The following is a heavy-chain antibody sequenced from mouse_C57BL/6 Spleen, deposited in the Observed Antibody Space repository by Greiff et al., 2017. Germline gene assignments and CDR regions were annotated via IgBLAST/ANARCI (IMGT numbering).Heavy chain of an antibody. J-gene: IGHJ2*01. CDR3: ARQGGNYYFDY. Sequence: EVKVEESGGGLVKPGGSLKLSCAASGFTFSSYTMSWVRQTPEKRLEWVATISGGGGNTYYPDSVKGRFTISRDNAKNTLYLQMSSLRSEDTALYYCARQGGNYYFDYWGQGTTLTVSS. V-gene: IGHV5-9*01. CDR1: GFTFSSYT. D-gene: IGHD2-1*01. CDR2: ISGGGGNT.